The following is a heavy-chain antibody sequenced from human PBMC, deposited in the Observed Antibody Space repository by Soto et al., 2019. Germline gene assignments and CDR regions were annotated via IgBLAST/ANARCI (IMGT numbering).Heavy chain of an antibody. V-gene: IGHV4-30-2*01. D-gene: IGHD3-22*01. CDR1: GGSINSGRYS. CDR2: MYHTGTT. Sequence: PSETLSLTCTVSGGSINSGRYSWTWIRQPPGKGLEWIGHMYHTGTTYYNPSLKGRVTMSVDTSKNQFSLKLSSVTAADTALYYCARGINYYDSSGYSWFDPWGQGTLVTVSS. CDR3: ARGINYYDSSGYSWFDP. J-gene: IGHJ5*02.